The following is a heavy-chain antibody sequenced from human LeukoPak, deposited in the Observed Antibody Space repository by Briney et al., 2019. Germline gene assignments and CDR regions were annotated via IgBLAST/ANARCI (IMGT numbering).Heavy chain of an antibody. CDR2: INPNSGGT. Sequence: ASVKVSCKASGYTFTGYYMHWVRQAPGQGLEWMGWINPNSGGTNYAQKFQGRVTMTRDTSISTAYMELSRLRSDDTAVYYCASDGELTGRYYYYGMDVWGQGTTVTVSS. D-gene: IGHD1-26*01. V-gene: IGHV1-2*02. CDR1: GYTFTGYY. J-gene: IGHJ6*02. CDR3: ASDGELTGRYYYYGMDV.